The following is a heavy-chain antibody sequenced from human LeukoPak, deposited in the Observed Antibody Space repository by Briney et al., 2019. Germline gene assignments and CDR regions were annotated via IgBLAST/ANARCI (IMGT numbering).Heavy chain of an antibody. CDR2: INSDGSST. D-gene: IGHD5-12*01. J-gene: IGHJ6*03. V-gene: IGHV3-74*01. Sequence: GGSLRLSCAASGFTFSSYWMHWVRQAPGKGLVWVSRINSDGSSTSYADSVKGRFTISRDNAKNTLYLQMNSLRAEDTGVYYCVSGYDNYYYYYYMDVWGKGTTVTVSS. CDR3: VSGYDNYYYYYYMDV. CDR1: GFTFSSYW.